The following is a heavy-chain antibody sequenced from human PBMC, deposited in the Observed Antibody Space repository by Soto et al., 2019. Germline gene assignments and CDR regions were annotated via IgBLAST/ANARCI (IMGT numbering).Heavy chain of an antibody. J-gene: IGHJ6*02. CDR2: IKSKTDGGTT. V-gene: IGHV3-15*07. D-gene: IGHD5-12*01. CDR3: TTGLKGATTVPSYYYYYGMDV. CDR1: GFTFSNAW. Sequence: GGSLRLSCAASGFTFSNAWMNWVRQAPGKGLEWVGRIKSKTDGGTTDYAAPVKGRFTISRDDSKNTLYMQMNSLKTEDTAVYYCTTGLKGATTVPSYYYYYGMDVWGQGTTVTVSS.